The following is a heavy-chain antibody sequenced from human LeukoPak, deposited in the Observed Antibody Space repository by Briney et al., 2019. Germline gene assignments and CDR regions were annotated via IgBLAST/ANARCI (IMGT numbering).Heavy chain of an antibody. CDR1: GYTFTGYY. D-gene: IGHD3-22*01. V-gene: IGHV1-2*02. Sequence: ASVKVSCKASGYTFTGYYMHWVRQAPGQGLEWMGWINPNSGGTNYAQKFQGRVTMTRDTSISTAYMELSRLRSDDTAMYYCARAGSSYYYDSSGYYGFDYWGRGTLVTVSS. CDR2: INPNSGGT. CDR3: ARAGSSYYYDSSGYYGFDY. J-gene: IGHJ4*02.